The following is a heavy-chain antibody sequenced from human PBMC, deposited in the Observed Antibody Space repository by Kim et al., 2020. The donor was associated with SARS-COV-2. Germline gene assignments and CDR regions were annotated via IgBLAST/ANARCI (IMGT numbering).Heavy chain of an antibody. Sequence: GGSLRLSCAASGFTFDDYAMHWVRQAPGKGLEWVSLISGDGGSTYYADSVKGRFTISRDNSKNSLYLQMNRLRTEDTALYYCAKDKSCGGDCYPYYYYYGMDVWGQGTTVTVSS. J-gene: IGHJ6*02. CDR3: AKDKSCGGDCYPYYYYYGMDV. CDR2: ISGDGGST. V-gene: IGHV3-43*02. CDR1: GFTFDDYA. D-gene: IGHD2-21*02.